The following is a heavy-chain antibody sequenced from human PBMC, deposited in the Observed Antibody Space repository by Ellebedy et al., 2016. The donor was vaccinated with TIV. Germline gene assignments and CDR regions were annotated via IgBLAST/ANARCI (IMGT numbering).Heavy chain of an antibody. V-gene: IGHV3-15*01. CDR1: GFTFNSAW. CDR2: ITTTIEGGTT. J-gene: IGHJ4*02. Sequence: GESLKISCAASGFTFNSAWLIWVRQAPGKGLDWVAQITTTIEGGTTDYSAPVKGRFTISRDDSKNTLSLQMNSLKTEDTAVYYCAADSPSPTGRIDYWGQGTLVTVSS. CDR3: AADSPSPTGRIDY.